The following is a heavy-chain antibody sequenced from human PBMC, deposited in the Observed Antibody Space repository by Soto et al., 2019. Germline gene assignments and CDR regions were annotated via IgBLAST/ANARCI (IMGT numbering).Heavy chain of an antibody. D-gene: IGHD3-22*01. V-gene: IGHV3-30-3*01. J-gene: IGHJ4*02. CDR3: AREGYYDSSGTPGY. CDR1: GFTFSSYA. Sequence: QVQLVESGGGVVRPGRSLRLSCAASGFTFSSYAMHWVRQAPGKGLEWVAVISYDGSNKYYADSVKGRFTISRDNSKNTLYLQMNSLRAEDTAVYYCAREGYYDSSGTPGYWGQGTLVTVSS. CDR2: ISYDGSNK.